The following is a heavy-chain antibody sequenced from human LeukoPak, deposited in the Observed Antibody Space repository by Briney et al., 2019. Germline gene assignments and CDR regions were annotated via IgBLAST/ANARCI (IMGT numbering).Heavy chain of an antibody. D-gene: IGHD6-19*01. CDR3: ATLAGNWFDP. Sequence: SETLSLTCTVYGGSFSGYYWSWIRQPPGKGLEWIGEINHSGSTNYNPSLKSRVTISVDTSKNQFSLKLSSVTAADTAVYYCATLAGNWFDPWGQGTLVTVSS. J-gene: IGHJ5*02. CDR2: INHSGST. V-gene: IGHV4-34*01. CDR1: GGSFSGYY.